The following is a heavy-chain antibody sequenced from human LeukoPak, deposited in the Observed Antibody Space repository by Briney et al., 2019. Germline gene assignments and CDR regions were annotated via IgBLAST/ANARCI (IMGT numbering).Heavy chain of an antibody. V-gene: IGHV1-69*04. CDR2: IIPILGIA. CDR1: GGTFSSCA. J-gene: IGHJ4*02. D-gene: IGHD6-13*01. Sequence: SVKVSCKASGGTFSSCAISWVRQAPGQGLEWMGRIIPILGIANYAQKFQGRVTITADKSTSTAYMELSSLRSEDTAVYYCARGPSSSWYYFDYWGQGTLVTVSS. CDR3: ARGPSSSWYYFDY.